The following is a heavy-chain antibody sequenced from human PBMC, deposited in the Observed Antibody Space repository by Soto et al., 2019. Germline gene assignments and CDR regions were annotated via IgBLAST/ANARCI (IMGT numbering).Heavy chain of an antibody. J-gene: IGHJ5*02. D-gene: IGHD3-10*01. V-gene: IGHV4-61*01. CDR2: ISYSGNT. CDR3: ARKAGSFDNWFDT. CDR1: GDSVSSGSYY. Sequence: SETLSLTCTASGDSVSSGSYYWSWIRQPPGKGLEWIGYISYSGNTNYNPSLKSRLTISVDTSKNQFSLKLSSVTAADTAVYYCARKAGSFDNWFDTWGQGTLVTVSS.